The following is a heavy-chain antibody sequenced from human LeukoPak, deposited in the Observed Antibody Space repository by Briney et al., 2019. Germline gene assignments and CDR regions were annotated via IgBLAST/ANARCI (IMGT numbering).Heavy chain of an antibody. Sequence: ASVKVSCKASGGTFSSYAISWERQAPGQGLEWMGGIIPIFGTANYAQKFQGRVTITADKSTSTAYMELSSLRSEDTAVYYCARLGTPPSYWYFDLWGRGTLVTVFS. CDR3: ARLGTPPSYWYFDL. CDR2: IIPIFGTA. D-gene: IGHD2-15*01. V-gene: IGHV1-69*06. J-gene: IGHJ2*01. CDR1: GGTFSSYA.